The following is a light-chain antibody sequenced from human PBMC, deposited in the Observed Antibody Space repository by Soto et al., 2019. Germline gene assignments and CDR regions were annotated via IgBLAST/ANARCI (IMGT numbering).Light chain of an antibody. CDR1: SSDVGSYNR. CDR2: EVS. CDR3: SSHTSSSVV. V-gene: IGLV2-18*02. J-gene: IGLJ2*01. Sequence: QSALTQPPSVSGSLGQSVTISCTGTSSDVGSYNRVSWYQQPPGTAPKLMIYEVSNRPSGVPDRFSGSKSGNTASLTVSGLQAEDEADYYCSSHTSSSVVFGGGTKLTVL.